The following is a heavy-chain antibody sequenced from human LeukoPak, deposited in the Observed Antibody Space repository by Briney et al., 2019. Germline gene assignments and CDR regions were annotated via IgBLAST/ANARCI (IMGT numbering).Heavy chain of an antibody. J-gene: IGHJ3*02. Sequence: GGSLRLSCAASGFTFSSYCMHWVRQAPGKGLVWVSRISSGGSSIYYADSVKGRFTISRDNAKNTLYLQMNRLRAEDTAVYYCARDCGGADPKASESWGQGTMVAVSS. V-gene: IGHV3-74*01. D-gene: IGHD4/OR15-4a*01. CDR1: GFTFSSYC. CDR2: ISSGGSSI. CDR3: ARDCGGADPKASES.